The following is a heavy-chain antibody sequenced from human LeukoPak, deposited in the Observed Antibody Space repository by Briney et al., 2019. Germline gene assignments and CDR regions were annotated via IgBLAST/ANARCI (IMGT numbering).Heavy chain of an antibody. CDR2: IIHSGST. J-gene: IGHJ6*03. CDR3: ARRYDSSLYYYYYMDV. D-gene: IGHD3-22*01. Sequence: NPSETLSLTCAVYGGSFSGYYWSWIRQPPGKGLEWIGEIIHSGSTNYNPSLNSRVTISVDTSKNQFSLKLSSVTAADTAVYYCARRYDSSLYYYYYMDVWGKGTTVTVSS. V-gene: IGHV4-34*12. CDR1: GGSFSGYY.